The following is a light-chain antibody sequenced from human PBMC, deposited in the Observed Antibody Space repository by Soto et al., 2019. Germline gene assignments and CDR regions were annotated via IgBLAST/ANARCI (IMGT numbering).Light chain of an antibody. CDR2: DVT. V-gene: IGLV2-14*03. CDR1: SSDVGAYDF. Sequence: QSALTQPASVTGSPGQSLTISCTGTSSDVGAYDFVSWYQQHPGKGPKLLIYDVTNRPSGVSARFSGSKSGNTASLTISGLQAEDEADYYCSSYTGSTTLVLFGGGTKVTVL. CDR3: SSYTGSTTLVL. J-gene: IGLJ2*01.